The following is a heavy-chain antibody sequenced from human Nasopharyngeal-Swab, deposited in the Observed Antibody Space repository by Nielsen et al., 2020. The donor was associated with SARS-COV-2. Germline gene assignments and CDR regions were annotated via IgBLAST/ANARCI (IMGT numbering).Heavy chain of an antibody. CDR2: IYHSGST. J-gene: IGHJ3*02. D-gene: IGHD3-22*01. CDR1: GYSISSGYY. Sequence: SETLSLTCTVSGYSISSGYYWGWTRQPPGKGLEWIGSIYHSGSTYYNPSLKSRVTVSVDTSKNQFSLKLSSVTAADTAVYYCARDGQYYDSSGYYYSDAFDIWGQGTMVTVSS. CDR3: ARDGQYYDSSGYYYSDAFDI. V-gene: IGHV4-38-2*02.